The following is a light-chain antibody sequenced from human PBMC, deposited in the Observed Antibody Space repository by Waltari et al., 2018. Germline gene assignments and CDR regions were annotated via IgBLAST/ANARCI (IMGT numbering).Light chain of an antibody. CDR1: QGVGRE. Sequence: TVMTQSPATLSVAPGQRATLSCRASQGVGRELAWYQQKPGQAPRLLIYGVSTRATGVPARFSGSGSGAEFTLTISSLQSEDFEVYYCQQYDNWPLTFGGGTKVEIK. V-gene: IGKV3D-15*01. J-gene: IGKJ4*01. CDR2: GVS. CDR3: QQYDNWPLT.